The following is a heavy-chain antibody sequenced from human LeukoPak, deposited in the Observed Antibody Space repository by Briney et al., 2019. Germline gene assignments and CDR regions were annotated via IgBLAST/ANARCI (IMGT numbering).Heavy chain of an antibody. V-gene: IGHV3-48*03. J-gene: IGHJ4*02. CDR2: INHIGDII. CDR3: VREGLGFAHGFDY. Sequence: GGSLRLSCAASGFSFSSYEMNWVRQAPRKGLEWVSYINHIGDIIYYADSVKGRFTISRDNAKNSLYLQMNSLRAEDTAVYHCVREGLGFAHGFDYWGQGALVIVSS. CDR1: GFSFSSYE. D-gene: IGHD2-8*01.